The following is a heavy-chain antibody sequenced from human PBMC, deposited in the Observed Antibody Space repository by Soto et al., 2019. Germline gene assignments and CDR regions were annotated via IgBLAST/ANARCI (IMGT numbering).Heavy chain of an antibody. J-gene: IGHJ4*02. CDR2: ISSSSSYI. CDR3: ARVKSSPIWQRGSHPIDY. Sequence: GGSLRLSCAASGFTFSSYSMNWVRQAPGKGLEWVSSISSSSSYIYYADSVKGRFTISRDNAKNSLYLQMNSLRAEDTAVYYCARVKSSPIWQRGSHPIDYWGQGTLVTVSS. V-gene: IGHV3-21*01. D-gene: IGHD1-26*01. CDR1: GFTFSSYS.